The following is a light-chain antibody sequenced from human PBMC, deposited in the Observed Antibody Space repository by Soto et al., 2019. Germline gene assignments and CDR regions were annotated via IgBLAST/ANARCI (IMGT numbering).Light chain of an antibody. CDR2: DVS. J-gene: IGLJ1*01. V-gene: IGLV2-11*01. CDR1: SNDVGTYNY. CDR3: CSYARTYIFYV. Sequence: QSALTQPRSVSGSPGQSVTISCTGTSNDVGTYNYVSWYQQHPGKAPKVMIYDVSKRPSGVPDRFSGSKSGNTASLTISGLQAEDEADYYCCSYARTYIFYVFGTGTKVTVL.